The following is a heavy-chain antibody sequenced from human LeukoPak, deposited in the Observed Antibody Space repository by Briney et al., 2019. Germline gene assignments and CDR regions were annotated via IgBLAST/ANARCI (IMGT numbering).Heavy chain of an antibody. Sequence: GGSLQISCKGSGYTFSTYWLGWVRPMPGKGLEWMGIIYPWESDTRYSPSFQGQVTISADKSISTAYLQWNSLKASDTAMYYCARRGGFGELDYWGQGTLVTVSS. CDR2: IYPWESDT. CDR1: GYTFSTYW. V-gene: IGHV5-51*01. D-gene: IGHD3-10*01. J-gene: IGHJ4*02. CDR3: ARRGGFGELDY.